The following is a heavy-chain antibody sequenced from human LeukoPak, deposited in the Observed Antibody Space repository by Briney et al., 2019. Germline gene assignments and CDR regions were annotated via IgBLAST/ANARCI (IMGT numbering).Heavy chain of an antibody. D-gene: IGHD3-3*01. CDR2: ITGSGGGS. CDR3: AKKSLWSGPFDY. CDR1: GFIFSNYA. J-gene: IGHJ4*02. Sequence: GGSLRLSCIASGFIFSNYAMSWVRQAPGKGLEWVSIITGSGGGSYYADSVKGRFTLSRDNPKNTLYLQMNSLRAEDTAVYFCAKKSLWSGPFDYWGQGTLVTVSS. V-gene: IGHV3-23*01.